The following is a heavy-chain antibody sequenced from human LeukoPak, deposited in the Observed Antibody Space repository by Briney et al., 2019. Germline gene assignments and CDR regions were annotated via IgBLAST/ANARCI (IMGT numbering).Heavy chain of an antibody. Sequence: PGGSLRLSCAASGFNFSTYWMNWVRQAPGKGLEWVANIKRDGSEKYYVDSVKGRFTISRDNAKNSLYLQMNSLRAEDTAVYYCARPKYSSSWNRPYYFYYYMDVWGKGTTVTVSS. J-gene: IGHJ6*03. D-gene: IGHD6-13*01. V-gene: IGHV3-7*01. CDR2: IKRDGSEK. CDR1: GFNFSTYW. CDR3: ARPKYSSSWNRPYYFYYYMDV.